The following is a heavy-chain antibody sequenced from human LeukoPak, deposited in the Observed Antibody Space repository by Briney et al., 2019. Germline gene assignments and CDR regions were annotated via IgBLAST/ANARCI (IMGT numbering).Heavy chain of an antibody. D-gene: IGHD3-22*01. Sequence: SETLSLTCAVYGGSFSGYYWSWIRQPPGKGLEWIGEINHSGGTNYNPSLKSRVTISVDTSKNQFSLKLSSVTAADTAVYYCARGHQRRIVVVTQLQPFDYWGQGTLVTVSS. CDR2: INHSGGT. V-gene: IGHV4-34*01. CDR3: ARGHQRRIVVVTQLQPFDY. J-gene: IGHJ4*02. CDR1: GGSFSGYY.